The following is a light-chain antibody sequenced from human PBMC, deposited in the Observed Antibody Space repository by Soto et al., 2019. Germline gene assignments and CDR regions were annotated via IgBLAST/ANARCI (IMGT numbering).Light chain of an antibody. CDR1: QSLLHSDGYNY. CDR3: MQALQTPLT. J-gene: IGKJ4*01. Sequence: DIVMTQSPVSLPVTPGEPASITCRSSQSLLHSDGYNYLDWYLQKPGQSPQLLIYLGSNRASGVTERFSGSGSGTDFTLKISRVEAEDVGVYYCMQALQTPLTFGGGTKVEIK. V-gene: IGKV2-28*01. CDR2: LGS.